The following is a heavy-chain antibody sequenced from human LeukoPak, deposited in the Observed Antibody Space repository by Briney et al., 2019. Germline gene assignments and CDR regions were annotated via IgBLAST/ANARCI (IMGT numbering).Heavy chain of an antibody. Sequence: GGSLRLSCAASGFTFSTYSMHWVRQAPGKGLEYVSSISSRGGSTYYADSVKGRFTISRDNSKNTLYLQMGSLRAEDMAVYYCARSRGERGSYIYFDYWGQGTLVTVSS. CDR2: ISSRGGST. J-gene: IGHJ4*02. CDR1: GFTFSTYS. CDR3: ARSRGERGSYIYFDY. D-gene: IGHD3-10*01. V-gene: IGHV3-64*02.